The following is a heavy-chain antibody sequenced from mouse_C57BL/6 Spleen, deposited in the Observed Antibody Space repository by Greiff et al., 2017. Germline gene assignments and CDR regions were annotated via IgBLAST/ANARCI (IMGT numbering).Heavy chain of an antibody. D-gene: IGHD2-1*01. J-gene: IGHJ4*01. CDR3: ARLNGNYFYAMDY. CDR1: GFTFSDYG. V-gene: IGHV5-15*04. CDR2: ISNLAYSI. Sequence: EVKLVESGGGLVQPGGSLKLSCAASGFTFSDYGMAWVRQAPRKGPAWVAFISNLAYSIYYADTVTGRFTISRENAKNTLYLEMSSLRSEDTAMYYCARLNGNYFYAMDYWGQGTSVTVSS.